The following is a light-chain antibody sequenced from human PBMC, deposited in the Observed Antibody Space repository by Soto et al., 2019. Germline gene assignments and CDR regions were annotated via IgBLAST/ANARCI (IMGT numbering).Light chain of an antibody. V-gene: IGLV2-8*01. CDR3: AEWDDSLSGLV. J-gene: IGLJ2*01. Sequence: QSVLTQPPSASGSPGQSVTISCTGTSSDVGIYNYVSWYQQHPGKAPKLIIYEVSKRPSGVPDRFSGSKSGTSASLAISGLRSEDEADYYCAEWDDSLSGLVFGGGTKLTVL. CDR2: EVS. CDR1: SSDVGIYNY.